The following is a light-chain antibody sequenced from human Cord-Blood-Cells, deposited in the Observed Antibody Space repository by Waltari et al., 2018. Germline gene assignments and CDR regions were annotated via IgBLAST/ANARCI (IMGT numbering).Light chain of an antibody. CDR2: EGS. J-gene: IGLJ2*01. CDR3: CSYAGSSTYVV. CDR1: SSDVGRYNL. Sequence: QSALTQPASVSGSPGQTIPISCTGTSSDVGRYNLVSWYQPHPGKSPKLMIDEGSHRPSGVSNRFSGSKSGNTASLTIAGLQAEDEADYYCCSYAGSSTYVVFGGGTKLTVL. V-gene: IGLV2-23*01.